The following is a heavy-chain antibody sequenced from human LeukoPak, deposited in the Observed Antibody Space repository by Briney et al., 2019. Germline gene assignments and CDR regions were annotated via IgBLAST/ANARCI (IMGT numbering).Heavy chain of an antibody. CDR2: ISSGANTI. CDR1: GFTFSDYY. V-gene: IGHV3-11*01. J-gene: IGHJ4*02. CDR3: ARHPQSLFDY. Sequence: GGSLRLSRAASGFTFSDYYMSWIRQAPGKGLEWVSYISSGANTIYYADSVKGRFTISRDNAKNSLYLQMNSLSPEDTAVYYCARHPQSLFDYWGQGTLVTVSS.